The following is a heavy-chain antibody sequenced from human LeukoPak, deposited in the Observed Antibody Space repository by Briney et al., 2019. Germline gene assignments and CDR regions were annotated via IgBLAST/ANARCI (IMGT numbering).Heavy chain of an antibody. Sequence: PGRSLRLSCAASGFTFSSYGMHWVRQAPGKGLEWVAVISYDGSNKYYADSVKGRFTISRDNSKNTLYLQMNSLRAEDTAVYYCARDFDSYFDYWGQGTLVTVSS. V-gene: IGHV3-30*19. D-gene: IGHD3-9*01. CDR2: ISYDGSNK. J-gene: IGHJ4*02. CDR3: ARDFDSYFDY. CDR1: GFTFSSYG.